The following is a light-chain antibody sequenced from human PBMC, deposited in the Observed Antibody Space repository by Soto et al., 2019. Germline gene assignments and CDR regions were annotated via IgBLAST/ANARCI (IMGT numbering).Light chain of an antibody. J-gene: IGLJ1*01. CDR1: NSDVGGNH. CDR2: GVS. CDR3: SSHTTSSHYV. V-gene: IGLV2-14*03. Sequence: QSVLTQPASVSGSPGQSITISCTGTNSDVGGNHVSWFQHHPGKAPRLIIYGVSNRPSGVSNRFSGSKSGNTASLTISGLQADDEADYYCSSHTTSSHYVFGTGTKVTVL.